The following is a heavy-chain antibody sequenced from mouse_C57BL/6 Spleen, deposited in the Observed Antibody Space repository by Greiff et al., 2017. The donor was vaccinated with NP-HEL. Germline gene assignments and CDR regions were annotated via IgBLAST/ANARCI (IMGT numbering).Heavy chain of an antibody. D-gene: IGHD1-1*01. CDR1: GFTFSDYG. J-gene: IGHJ3*01. Sequence: VQLQQSGGGLVKPGGSLKLSCAASGFTFSDYGMHWVRQAPEKGLEWVAYISSGSSTIYYADTVKGRFTISRDNAKNTLFLQMTSLRSEDTAMYYCARPGSSPWFAYWGQGTLVTVSA. CDR2: ISSGSSTI. V-gene: IGHV5-17*01. CDR3: ARPGSSPWFAY.